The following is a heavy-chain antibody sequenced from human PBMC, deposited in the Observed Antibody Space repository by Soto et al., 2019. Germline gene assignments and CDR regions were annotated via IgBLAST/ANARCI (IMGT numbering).Heavy chain of an antibody. CDR2: ISAYNGNT. Sequence: ASVKVSCKASGYTFTSYGISWVRQAPGQGLEWMGWISAYNGNTNYAQKLQGRVTMTTDTSTSTAYMELRSLRSDDTAVYYCARLTYGDYVLSFDYWGQGTLVTVSS. D-gene: IGHD4-17*01. J-gene: IGHJ4*02. V-gene: IGHV1-18*01. CDR1: GYTFTSYG. CDR3: ARLTYGDYVLSFDY.